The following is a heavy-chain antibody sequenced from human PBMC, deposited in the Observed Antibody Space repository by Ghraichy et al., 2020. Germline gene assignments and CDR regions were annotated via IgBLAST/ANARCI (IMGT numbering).Heavy chain of an antibody. J-gene: IGHJ1*01. V-gene: IGHV3-30*18. CDR1: GFTFSSYG. Sequence: GGSLRLSCAASGFTFSSYGMHWVRQAPGKGLEWVAVISYDGSNKYYADSVKGRFTISRDNSKNTLYLQMNSLRAEDTAVYYCAKSHGYSSGWYKVEYFQHWGQGTLVTVSS. CDR3: AKSHGYSSGWYKVEYFQH. D-gene: IGHD6-19*01. CDR2: ISYDGSNK.